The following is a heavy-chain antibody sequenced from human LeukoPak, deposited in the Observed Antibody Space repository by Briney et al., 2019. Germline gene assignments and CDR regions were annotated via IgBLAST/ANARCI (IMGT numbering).Heavy chain of an antibody. CDR3: AKDHGDYDLDY. CDR1: GFTFSRYG. CDR2: IQYDESSK. Sequence: PGGSLRLSCAASGFTFSRYGMHWVRQAPGKGLEWVAFIQYDESSKYYADSVKGRFTISRDNSKNTLYLQMNSLRAEDTAVYYCAKDHGDYDLDYWGQGTLVSVSS. J-gene: IGHJ4*02. D-gene: IGHD4-17*01. V-gene: IGHV3-30*02.